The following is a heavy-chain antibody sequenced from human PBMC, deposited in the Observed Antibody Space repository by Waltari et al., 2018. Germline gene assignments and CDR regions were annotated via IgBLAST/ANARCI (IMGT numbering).Heavy chain of an antibody. Sequence: QVQLVESGGGEVQPGRSLGLSCAASGLTFSSYAMHWVSQAPGKGLEWVAVNSYEGSNDVSADSVNGRFTISIYNSMNTRFRQMNSLSAEDTAVYYCAREALRFLEWSRNAFDIWVQGTMVTVSS. CDR3: AREALRFLEWSRNAFDI. CDR1: GLTFSSYA. V-gene: IGHV3-30-3*01. D-gene: IGHD3-3*01. J-gene: IGHJ3*02. CDR2: NSYEGSND.